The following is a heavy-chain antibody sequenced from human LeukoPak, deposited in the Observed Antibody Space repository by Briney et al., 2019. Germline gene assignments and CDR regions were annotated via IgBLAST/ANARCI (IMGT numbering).Heavy chain of an antibody. CDR2: IYYSGST. D-gene: IGHD3-3*01. J-gene: IGHJ6*03. CDR3: ASRYYDFWSGSFNMDV. Sequence: SETLSLTCTVSGGSISSSSYYWGWIRQPPWKGLEWIGTIYYSGSTYYNPSLKSRVTISVDTSKNQFSRKLSSVTAADTAVYYCASRYYDFWSGSFNMDVSGKGTTVTVS. V-gene: IGHV4-39*01. CDR1: GGSISSSSYY.